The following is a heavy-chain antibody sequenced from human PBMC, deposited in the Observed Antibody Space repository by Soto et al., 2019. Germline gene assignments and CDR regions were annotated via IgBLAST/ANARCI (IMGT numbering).Heavy chain of an antibody. D-gene: IGHD1-7*01. Sequence: QVQLVQSGAEVKKPGASVKVSCKASGYTFTSYGISWVRQAPGQGLEWMGWISAYNGNTNYAQKLQGRVTMTTDSYTSTAYMERRGLRSDDTAGYYWARDWDPWELGFLSNFDYWGQGTLVTVSS. CDR3: ARDWDPWELGFLSNFDY. V-gene: IGHV1-18*01. J-gene: IGHJ4*02. CDR2: ISAYNGNT. CDR1: GYTFTSYG.